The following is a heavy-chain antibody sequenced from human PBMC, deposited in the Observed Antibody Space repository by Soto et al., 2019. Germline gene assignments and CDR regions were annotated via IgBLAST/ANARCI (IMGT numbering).Heavy chain of an antibody. CDR1: GFSLSTSGVG. V-gene: IGHV2-5*02. Sequence: SGPTRENTTQTLTLTVTLSGFSLSTSGVGVGWIRQPPGKALEWLAIIFWDDDKRYSPSLRSRLTITKDTSKNQVVLTMTNMDPIDTATYYCAHRTHCSGGSCYDYRGQGTLVTLS. CDR2: IFWDDDK. D-gene: IGHD2-15*01. CDR3: AHRTHCSGGSCYDY. J-gene: IGHJ4*02.